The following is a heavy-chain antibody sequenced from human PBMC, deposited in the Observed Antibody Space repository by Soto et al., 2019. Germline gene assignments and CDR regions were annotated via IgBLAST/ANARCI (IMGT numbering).Heavy chain of an antibody. CDR2: IYYSGST. D-gene: IGHD3-3*01. Sequence: QLQLQESGPGLVKPSETLSLTCTVSGGSISSSSYYWGWIRQPPGKGLEWIGSIYYSGSTYYNPSLKSRVTISADTSKNQFSLKLSSVTAADTAVYYCARHKNRMGSSYYDFWSGYYTSVTYWGQGTLVTVSS. V-gene: IGHV4-39*01. CDR1: GGSISSSSYY. CDR3: ARHKNRMGSSYYDFWSGYYTSVTY. J-gene: IGHJ4*02.